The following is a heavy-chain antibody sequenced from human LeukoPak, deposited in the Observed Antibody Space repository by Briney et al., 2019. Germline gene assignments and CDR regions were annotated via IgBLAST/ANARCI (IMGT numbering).Heavy chain of an antibody. J-gene: IGHJ4*02. CDR2: IYYSGST. V-gene: IGHV4-39*07. CDR1: GGSISSGSCY. Sequence: SETLSLTCTVSGGSISSGSCYWSWIRQPPGKGLEWIGSIYYSGSTYYNPSLKSRVTISVDTSKNQFSLKLSSVTAADTAVHYCARDPGYYGSGTYFDYWGQGTLVTVSS. CDR3: ARDPGYYGSGTYFDY. D-gene: IGHD3-10*01.